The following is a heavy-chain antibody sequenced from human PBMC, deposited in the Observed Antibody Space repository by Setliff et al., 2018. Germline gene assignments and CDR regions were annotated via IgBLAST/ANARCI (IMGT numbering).Heavy chain of an antibody. J-gene: IGHJ6*02. D-gene: IGHD3-10*01. V-gene: IGHV3-7*01. CDR1: GFTFSRYW. CDR3: ARDHVYGSQYYYYYYGMDV. Sequence: GGSLRLSCAASGFTFSRYWMSWVRQAPGKGLEWVANIKQDGSEKYYVDSVKGRSTISRENAKNSLYLQMNSLRAEDTAVYYCARDHVYGSQYYYYYYGMDVWGQGTTVTVSS. CDR2: IKQDGSEK.